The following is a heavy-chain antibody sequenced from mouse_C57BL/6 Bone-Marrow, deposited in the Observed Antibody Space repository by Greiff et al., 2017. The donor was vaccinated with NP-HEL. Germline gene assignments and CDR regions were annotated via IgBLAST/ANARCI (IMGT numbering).Heavy chain of an antibody. CDR1: GFTFSSYS. CDR2: ISDGGSYT. V-gene: IGHV5-4*01. Sequence: EVQRVESGGGLVKPGGSLKLSCAASGFTFSSYSMSWVRQTPEKRLEWVATISDGGSYTYYPDNVKGRFTISRDNAKNNLYLQLSHLKSEDTAMYYCARDELTDSVVAPRWYFDGWGTVTTVTVDS. J-gene: IGHJ1*03. D-gene: IGHD1-1*01. CDR3: ARDELTDSVVAPRWYFDG.